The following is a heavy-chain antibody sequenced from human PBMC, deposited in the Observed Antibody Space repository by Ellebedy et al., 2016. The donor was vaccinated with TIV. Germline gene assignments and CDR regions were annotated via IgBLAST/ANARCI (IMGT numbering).Heavy chain of an antibody. Sequence: MPSETLSLTCSVSGGSVSSTRYYWAWIRQPPGKGLEYIGGVYYSGSPYYNPSFKSRVTLSVDTSKNQFSLKLRSVTAADTAVYYCAREAVAGEWFDPWGQGTLVTVSS. V-gene: IGHV4-39*07. CDR1: GGSVSSTRYY. CDR2: VYYSGSP. CDR3: AREAVAGEWFDP. D-gene: IGHD6-19*01. J-gene: IGHJ5*02.